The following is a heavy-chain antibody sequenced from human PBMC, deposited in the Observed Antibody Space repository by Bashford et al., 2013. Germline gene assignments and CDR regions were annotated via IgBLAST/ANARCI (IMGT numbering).Heavy chain of an antibody. CDR3: ARNYDFWSGYYSCFDH. V-gene: IGHV4-31*03. Sequence: RPLLYSSETLSLTCTVSGGSISSGGYYWSWIRQHPGKGLEWIGYIYYSGSTYYNPSLKSRVTTSVDTSKNQFSLKLSSVTAADTAVYYCARNYDFWSGYYSCFDHWGQGTLVTVSS. D-gene: IGHD3-3*01. CDR1: GGSISSGGYY. J-gene: IGHJ4*02. CDR2: IYYSGST.